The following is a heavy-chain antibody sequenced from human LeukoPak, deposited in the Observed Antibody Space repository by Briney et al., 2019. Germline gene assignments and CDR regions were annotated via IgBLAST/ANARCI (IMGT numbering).Heavy chain of an antibody. CDR2: IYYSGST. CDR3: AREEIGSRLDY. Sequence: LRLSCAASGFTFSDYYMSWIRQHPVKGLEWIGYIYYSGSTYYNASLKSRVTISVDTSKNQFSLKLSSVTAADTAVYYCAREEIGSRLDYWGQGTLVTVSS. CDR1: GFTFSDYY. D-gene: IGHD5-24*01. J-gene: IGHJ4*02. V-gene: IGHV4-31*02.